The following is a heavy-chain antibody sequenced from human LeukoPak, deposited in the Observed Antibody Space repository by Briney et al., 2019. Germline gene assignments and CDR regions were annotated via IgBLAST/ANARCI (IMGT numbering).Heavy chain of an antibody. CDR1: ELTLTRNH. CDR2: IYSSDAT. Sequence: GGSLRLTCAASELTLTRNHMNWVRQVPEKGLEWVSIIYSSDATYYADSVKGRFTVSRDKAKNTLYLQMNSLRADDTAVYYCARETPGSRVFDSWGQGTLVTVSS. V-gene: IGHV3-66*01. CDR3: ARETPGSRVFDS. J-gene: IGHJ4*02. D-gene: IGHD1-14*01.